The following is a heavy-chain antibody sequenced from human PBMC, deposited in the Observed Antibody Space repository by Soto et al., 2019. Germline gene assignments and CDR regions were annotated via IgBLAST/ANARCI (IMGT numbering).Heavy chain of an antibody. V-gene: IGHV1-69*12. Sequence: QVQLVQSGAEVKKPGSSVKVSCKASGGTFSTYTITWVRQAPGQGLEWMGGSIPIFGTPNYAQKFQGRVTITADASTRTAYMELSSLRSADTAVYFCALSGGGGWFDPWGQGTLVTVSS. CDR3: ALSGGGGWFDP. D-gene: IGHD3-16*01. J-gene: IGHJ5*02. CDR2: SIPIFGTP. CDR1: GGTFSTYT.